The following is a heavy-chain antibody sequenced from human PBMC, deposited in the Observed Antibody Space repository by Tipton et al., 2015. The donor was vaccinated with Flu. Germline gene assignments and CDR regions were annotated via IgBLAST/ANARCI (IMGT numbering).Heavy chain of an antibody. CDR3: AKEGTGMATMFDY. D-gene: IGHD5-24*01. J-gene: IGHJ4*02. V-gene: IGHV3-7*03. CDR1: GGSFSGYY. Sequence: LSLTCAVYGGSFSGYYWSWIRQPPGKGLEWVANIKQDGSEKYYVDSVKGRFTISRDNAKNSLYLQMNSLRAEDTAVYYCAKEGTGMATMFDYWGQGTLVTVSS. CDR2: IKQDGSEK.